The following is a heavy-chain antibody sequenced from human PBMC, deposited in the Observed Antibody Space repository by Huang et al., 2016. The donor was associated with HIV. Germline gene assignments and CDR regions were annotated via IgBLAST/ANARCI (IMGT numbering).Heavy chain of an antibody. J-gene: IGHJ4*02. D-gene: IGHD3-3*01. Sequence: QVQLQESGPGLVKPSETLSLTCTVSGGSISTHYGSWIRQPPGKGLEWIGSIDYSGSTNYSPALKSRVTILRDTSKNQFSLRVNSVTAADTAMYYCARDHHDFWRGYRRMYFFDHWGQGTLVTVSS. CDR1: GGSISTHY. CDR3: ARDHHDFWRGYRRMYFFDH. V-gene: IGHV4-59*11. CDR2: IDYSGST.